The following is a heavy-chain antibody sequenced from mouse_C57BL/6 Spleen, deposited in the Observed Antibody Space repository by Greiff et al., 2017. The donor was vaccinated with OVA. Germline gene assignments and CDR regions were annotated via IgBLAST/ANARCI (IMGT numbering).Heavy chain of an antibody. CDR3: ARGGDGGSWFAY. J-gene: IGHJ3*01. CDR2: IYPGDGDT. Sequence: VQLQQSGPELVKPGASVKISCKASGYAFSSSWLNWVKQRPGKGLEWIGRIYPGDGDTNYNGKFKGKATLTADKSSSTAYMQLSSLTSEDSAVYFCARGGDGGSWFAYWGQGTLVTVSA. D-gene: IGHD3-3*01. CDR1: GYAFSSSW. V-gene: IGHV1-82*01.